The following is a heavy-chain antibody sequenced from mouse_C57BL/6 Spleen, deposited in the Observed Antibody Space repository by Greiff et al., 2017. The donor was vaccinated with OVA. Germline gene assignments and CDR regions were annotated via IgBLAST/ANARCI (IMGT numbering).Heavy chain of an antibody. CDR2: ISSGSSTL. CDR1: GFTFSDYG. Sequence: EVQLVESGGGLVKPGGSLKLSCAASGFTFSDYGMHWVRQAPEKGLEWVAYISSGSSTLYYADTVKGRFTISRDNAKNTLFLQMTSLRSEDTAMYYCARPIPTVEGAWCAYWGQGTLVTVSA. D-gene: IGHD1-1*01. CDR3: ARPIPTVEGAWCAY. J-gene: IGHJ3*01. V-gene: IGHV5-17*01.